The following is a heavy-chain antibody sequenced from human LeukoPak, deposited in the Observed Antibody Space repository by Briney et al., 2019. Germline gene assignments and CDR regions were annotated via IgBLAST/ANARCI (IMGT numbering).Heavy chain of an antibody. D-gene: IGHD2-2*01. CDR3: ARDQGYCTSASCRGDAFDV. Sequence: GGSLRLSCAASGFTFSNYWMSWVRQAPGKGLEWVAKIKQDGSEKYYVDSVKGRFTISRDNAKNSLSLQMNSLRAEDTAVYYCARDQGYCTSASCRGDAFDVWGQGSMTSVSS. CDR1: GFTFSNYW. J-gene: IGHJ3*01. CDR2: IKQDGSEK. V-gene: IGHV3-7*01.